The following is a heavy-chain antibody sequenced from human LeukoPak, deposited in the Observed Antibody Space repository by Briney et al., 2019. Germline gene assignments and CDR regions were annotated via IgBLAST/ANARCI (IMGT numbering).Heavy chain of an antibody. Sequence: PSETLSLTCSVSGYSFTSGHYWGWIRQPPGKGLEWIANIYHTGSAHYNPSLKSRVTISVDTSKNQFSLKLSSVTAADTAVYYCARLVLYELPWWESWFDPWGQGTLVTVSS. CDR2: IYHTGSA. CDR3: ARLVLYELPWWESWFDP. V-gene: IGHV4-38-2*01. CDR1: GYSFTSGHY. J-gene: IGHJ5*02. D-gene: IGHD3-10*01.